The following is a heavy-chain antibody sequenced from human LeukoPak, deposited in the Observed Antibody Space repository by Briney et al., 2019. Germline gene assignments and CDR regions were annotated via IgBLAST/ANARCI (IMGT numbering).Heavy chain of an antibody. D-gene: IGHD3-16*01. CDR2: ISGSSSNT. Sequence: PGGSLRLSCAASGFIYSSYAMSWVRQAPGKGLEWVSTISGSSSNTYYADSVKGRFTISRDNSRSTLYLQMNSLRAADTAVYYCARLGESGWTLNYWGQGTLVTVSS. V-gene: IGHV3-23*01. CDR3: ARLGESGWTLNY. J-gene: IGHJ4*02. CDR1: GFIYSSYA.